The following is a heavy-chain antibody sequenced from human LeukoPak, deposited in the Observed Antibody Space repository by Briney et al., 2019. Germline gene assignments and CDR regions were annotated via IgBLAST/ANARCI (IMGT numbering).Heavy chain of an antibody. J-gene: IGHJ4*02. CDR2: SSITTSYM. Sequence: GGSLRLSRTASGFTFSTYSMNWVRQAPGKGLEWVSYSSITTSYMYYADSVKGRFTIARDNAKNSLYLQMNSLRVEDTAVYYCARAGGGYDDDNTRTFDYWGQGTLVTVSS. D-gene: IGHD5-12*01. CDR1: GFTFSTYS. V-gene: IGHV3-21*01. CDR3: ARAGGGYDDDNTRTFDY.